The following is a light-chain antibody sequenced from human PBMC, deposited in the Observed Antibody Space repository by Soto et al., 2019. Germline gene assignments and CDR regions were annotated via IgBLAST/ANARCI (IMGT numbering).Light chain of an antibody. J-gene: IGKJ2*02. CDR1: QSVSSSY. V-gene: IGKV3-20*01. CDR3: QQYGSSPPRT. CDR2: AAS. Sequence: EIVLTQSPGTLSLSPGERATLSCMASQSVSSSYLAWYQQKPGQAPRLLIYAASSRATGIPDRFSGSGSGTDLTLTISRLEPEDFAVYSCQQYGSSPPRTFGQGTKLEIK.